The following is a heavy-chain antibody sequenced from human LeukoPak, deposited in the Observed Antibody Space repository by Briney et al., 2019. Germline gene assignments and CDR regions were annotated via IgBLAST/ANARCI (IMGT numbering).Heavy chain of an antibody. CDR2: TYYRSKWYN. V-gene: IGHV6-1*01. CDR3: ARSVRYTYDYYYYYYMDV. D-gene: IGHD5-18*01. J-gene: IGHJ6*03. Sequence: SQTLSLTCAISGDSVSSNSAAWAWIRQSPSRGLEWLGRTYYRSKWYNDYAVSVRSRITINPDTSKNQFSLQLNSVTPEDTAVYYCARSVRYTYDYYYYYYMDVWAKGTTVTVSS. CDR1: GDSVSSNSAA.